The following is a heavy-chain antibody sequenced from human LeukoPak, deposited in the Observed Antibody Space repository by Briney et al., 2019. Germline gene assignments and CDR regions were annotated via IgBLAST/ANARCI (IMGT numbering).Heavy chain of an antibody. J-gene: IGHJ4*01. CDR3: TAGTGTSDFDY. D-gene: IGHD1-7*01. V-gene: IGHV3-15*01. CDR2: VKRTNDGGTT. Sequence: PWGSLRLSCAASGFPFNNAWMSWVRQAPGKGLEWVGRVKRTNDGGTTDYGPPVKGRFTISRDDSKNTSYLQMNSLQSEDTGVYYCTAGTGTSDFDYWGQGILVTVSS. CDR1: GFPFNNAW.